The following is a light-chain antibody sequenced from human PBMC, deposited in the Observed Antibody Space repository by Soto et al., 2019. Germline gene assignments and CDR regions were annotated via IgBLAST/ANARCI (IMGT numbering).Light chain of an antibody. V-gene: IGLV2-11*01. Sequence: QSALTQPPSVSGSPGQSVTISCTGTSSDVGAYNFVSWYQQYPGKAPKLINFDVSARPSGVPDRFSGSKSGNTASLTISGLQADDEADYYCCSYAGTYSPVLGGGTKLTVL. CDR1: SSDVGAYNF. CDR2: DVS. CDR3: CSYAGTYSPV. J-gene: IGLJ2*01.